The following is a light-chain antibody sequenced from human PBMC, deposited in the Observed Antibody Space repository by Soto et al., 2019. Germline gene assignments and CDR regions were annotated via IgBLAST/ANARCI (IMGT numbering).Light chain of an antibody. CDR1: QRFGSSN. CDR2: STS. V-gene: IGKV3-20*01. Sequence: ENVLTQSPCTLSFSPWERCTLSFEASQRFGSSNLAWYQQKPGQAPRLLIYSTSSRATGIPDRFSGSGSGTDFTLTISRLEPEDFAVYYCQQYGNSPWTFGQGTKVDIK. CDR3: QQYGNSPWT. J-gene: IGKJ1*01.